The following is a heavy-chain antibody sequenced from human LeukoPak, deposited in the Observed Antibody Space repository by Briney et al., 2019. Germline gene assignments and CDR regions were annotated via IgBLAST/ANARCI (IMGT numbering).Heavy chain of an antibody. V-gene: IGHV3-13*01. CDR3: SRGGQRAGYAFDI. CDR1: GFTFSDYD. Sequence: GGSLRLSCAASGFTFSDYDMHWVRQVTGKGLEWVSSLHTAGYAHYSVSVRGRFIISRERSKTSFYLQMNNLRAEDSAMYYCSRGGQRAGYAFDIWGQGTMVTVSS. CDR2: LHTAGYA. J-gene: IGHJ3*02.